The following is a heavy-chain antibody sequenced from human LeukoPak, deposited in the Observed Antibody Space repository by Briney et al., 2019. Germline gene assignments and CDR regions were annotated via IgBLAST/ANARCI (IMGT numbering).Heavy chain of an antibody. D-gene: IGHD3-10*01. CDR1: GFTFSSSE. CDR2: IYSGGST. V-gene: IGHV3-66*01. CDR3: AGRNYYGSGGKTDY. Sequence: GGSLRLSCAASGFTFSSSEMHWVRQAPGKGLEWVSVIYSGGSTYYADSVKGRFTISRDNSKNTLYLQMNSLRAEDTAVYYCAGRNYYGSGGKTDYWGQGTLVTVSS. J-gene: IGHJ4*02.